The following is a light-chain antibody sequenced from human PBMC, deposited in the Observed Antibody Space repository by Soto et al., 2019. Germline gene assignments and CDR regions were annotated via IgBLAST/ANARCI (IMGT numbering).Light chain of an antibody. CDR3: MQGLRPMYT. J-gene: IGKJ2*01. CDR1: QTLLHGNGYNY. Sequence: IALTQSPLSLPVTPGEPASISCRSSQTLLHGNGYNYLDWYLQKPGQSPQLLIYFGSNRDSGVPDRFSGSGSGTDFTLKISRVEAEDVGIFYCMQGLRPMYTFGQGTKLEIK. CDR2: FGS. V-gene: IGKV2-28*01.